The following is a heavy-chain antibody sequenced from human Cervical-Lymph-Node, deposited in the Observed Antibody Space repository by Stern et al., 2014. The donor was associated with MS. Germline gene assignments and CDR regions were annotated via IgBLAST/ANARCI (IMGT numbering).Heavy chain of an antibody. Sequence: VQLLESGGGVVQPGGSPRLSCATSGFAFASYDLHWVRQAPGKGLEWVAFISNDGSNKYYADSLKDRFIVSRDYSKKTLNLQINSLRREDTAVYYCALPGHFYTNAPDYWGQGTLVTVSS. D-gene: IGHD2-8*01. CDR1: GFAFASYD. CDR2: ISNDGSNK. CDR3: ALPGHFYTNAPDY. J-gene: IGHJ4*02. V-gene: IGHV3-30*03.